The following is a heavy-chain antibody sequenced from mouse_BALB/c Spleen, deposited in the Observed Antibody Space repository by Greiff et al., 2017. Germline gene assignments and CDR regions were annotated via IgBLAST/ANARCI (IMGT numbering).Heavy chain of an antibody. J-gene: IGHJ3*01. D-gene: IGHD2-4*01. Sequence: QVQLQQSGAELVKPGASVKLSCKASGYTFTSYYMYWVKQRPGQGLEWIGEINPSNGGTNFNEKFKSKATLTVDKSSSTAYMQLSSLTSEDSAVYYCTRGATMITAWFAYWGQGTLVTVSA. V-gene: IGHV1S81*02. CDR3: TRGATMITAWFAY. CDR2: INPSNGGT. CDR1: GYTFTSYY.